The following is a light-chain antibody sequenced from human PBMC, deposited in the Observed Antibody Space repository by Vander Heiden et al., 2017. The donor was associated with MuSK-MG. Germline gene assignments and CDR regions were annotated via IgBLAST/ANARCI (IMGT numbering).Light chain of an antibody. V-gene: IGKV3-20*01. J-gene: IGKJ5*01. CDR3: HQYFTSPIT. CDR2: GAS. Sequence: EIVLTQSPGTLSLSPGERATLSCRASQSVSSYLAWYQQRPVQAPRLLIYGASSRATGIPDRFSGSGSGTDFTLTISRLEPEDFAVYYCHQYFTSPITFGQGTRLDIK. CDR1: QSVSSY.